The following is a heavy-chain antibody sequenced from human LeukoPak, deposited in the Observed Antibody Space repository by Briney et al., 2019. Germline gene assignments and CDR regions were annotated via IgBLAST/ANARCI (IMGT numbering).Heavy chain of an antibody. V-gene: IGHV3-23*01. CDR2: ISGSGGST. Sequence: GGPLRLSCAASGFTFSSYAMSWVRQAPGKGLEWVSAISGSGGSTYYADSVKGRFTISRDNAKNSLYLQMNGLRAEDTAVYYCARGSVGVVATIPLDYYYYMDVWGKGTMVTVSS. J-gene: IGHJ6*03. CDR1: GFTFSSYA. D-gene: IGHD5-12*01. CDR3: ARGSVGVVATIPLDYYYYMDV.